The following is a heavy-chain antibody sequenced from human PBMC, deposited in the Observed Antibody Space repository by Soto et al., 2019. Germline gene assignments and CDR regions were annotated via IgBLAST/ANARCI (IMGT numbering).Heavy chain of an antibody. CDR2: IYPGDSDT. V-gene: IGHV5-51*01. D-gene: IGHD4-17*01. Sequence: LGESLKISCKGSGYSFTSYWIGWVRQMPGKGLEWMGIIYPGDSDTRYSPSFQGQVTISADKSISTAYLQWSRLKASDTATVYCAIHGHLLGDYVGYWGQGTLVTVSS. CDR1: GYSFTSYW. J-gene: IGHJ4*02. CDR3: AIHGHLLGDYVGY.